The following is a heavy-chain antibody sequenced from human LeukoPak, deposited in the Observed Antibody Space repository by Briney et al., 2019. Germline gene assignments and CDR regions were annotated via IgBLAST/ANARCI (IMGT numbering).Heavy chain of an antibody. J-gene: IGHJ5*02. CDR1: GYTFTSYG. CDR3: ARVGYCTNGVCPNWFDP. CDR2: ISAYNGNT. Sequence: ASVKVSCKASGYTFTSYGISWARQAPGQGLEWMGWISAYNGNTNYAQKLRGRVTMTTDTSTSTAYMELRSLRSDDTAVYYCARVGYCTNGVCPNWFDPWGQGTLVTVSS. V-gene: IGHV1-18*01. D-gene: IGHD2-8*01.